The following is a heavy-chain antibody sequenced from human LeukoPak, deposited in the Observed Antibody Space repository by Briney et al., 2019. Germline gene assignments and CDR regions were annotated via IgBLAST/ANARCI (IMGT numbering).Heavy chain of an antibody. CDR2: IYPGDSDT. CDR3: ASARFSGYGNNWFDP. Sequence: GESLKISCKGSGYSFTSYWIGWVRQMPGKGLEWMGIIYPGDSDTRYSPSFQGQVTISADKSISTAYLQWSSLKASDTAMYYCASARFSGYGNNWFDPWGQGTLVTVSS. D-gene: IGHD5-12*01. CDR1: GYSFTSYW. V-gene: IGHV5-51*01. J-gene: IGHJ5*02.